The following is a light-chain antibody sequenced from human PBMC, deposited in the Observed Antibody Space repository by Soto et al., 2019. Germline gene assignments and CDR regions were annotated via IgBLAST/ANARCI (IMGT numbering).Light chain of an antibody. V-gene: IGLV1-40*01. CDR3: QSYDNSLSGSGV. CDR2: GHN. J-gene: IGLJ3*02. CDR1: TSNIGAGYE. Sequence: QSALTQPPSVSGAPGQRVTISCTGSTSNIGAGYEVRWYQQLPGTAPKLLVSGHNIRPSGVPDRFSGFKSGASASLVITGLQAEDEADYYCQSYDNSLSGSGVFGGGTKLTVL.